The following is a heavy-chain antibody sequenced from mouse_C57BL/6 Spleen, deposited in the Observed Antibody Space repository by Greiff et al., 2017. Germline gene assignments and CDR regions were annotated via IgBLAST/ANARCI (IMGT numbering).Heavy chain of an antibody. CDR2: IDPSDSYT. V-gene: IGHV1-69*01. CDR1: GYTFTSYW. D-gene: IGHD1-1*01. J-gene: IGHJ1*03. Sequence: QVQLQQPGAELVMPGASVKMSCKASGYTFTSYWMHWVKQRPGQGLEWIGEIDPSDSYTNYNPKFKGKSTLSVDKSSSTAYMQRSSLTSEDSAVYCSTRNYYGSKGWYIGVWGTGTTVTVSS. CDR3: TRNYYGSKGWYIGV.